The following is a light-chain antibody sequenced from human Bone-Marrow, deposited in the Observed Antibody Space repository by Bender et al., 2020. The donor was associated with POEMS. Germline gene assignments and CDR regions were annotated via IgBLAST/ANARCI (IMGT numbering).Light chain of an antibody. CDR1: SSDIGIYNL. CDR3: NSYTSSDTRV. CDR2: DVT. V-gene: IGLV2-14*02. Sequence: QSALTQPASVSGSPGQSITISCTGTSSDIGIYNLVSWYQQLPGKAPKLLIYDVTRRPSGVSNRFSGSKSGNTASLTISGLQAEDEADYYCNSYTSSDTRVFGGGTKLTVL. J-gene: IGLJ2*01.